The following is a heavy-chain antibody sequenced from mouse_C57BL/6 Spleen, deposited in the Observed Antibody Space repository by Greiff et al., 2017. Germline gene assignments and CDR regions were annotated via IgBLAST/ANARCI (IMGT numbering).Heavy chain of an antibody. J-gene: IGHJ4*01. D-gene: IGHD2-1*01. CDR1: GFTFSDYY. CDR3: ARDLLGYYYAMDY. Sequence: DVMLVESEGGLVQPGSSMKLSCTASGFTFSDYYMAWVRQVPEKGLEWVANINYDGSSTYYLDSLKSRFIISRDNAKNILYLQMSSLKSEDTATYYCARDLLGYYYAMDYWGQGTSVTVSS. V-gene: IGHV5-16*01. CDR2: INYDGSST.